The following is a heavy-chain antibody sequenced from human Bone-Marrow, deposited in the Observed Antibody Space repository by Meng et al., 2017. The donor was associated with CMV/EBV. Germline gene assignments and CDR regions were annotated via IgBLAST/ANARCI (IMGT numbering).Heavy chain of an antibody. CDR3: ARVRIDYYYYGMDV. CDR1: GFTFSSYA. D-gene: IGHD2-15*01. V-gene: IGHV3-23*01. Sequence: GVLKISCAASGFTFSSYAMSWVRQAPGKGLEWVSAISGSGGSTYYADSVKGRFTISRDNAKNSLYLQMNSLRAEDTAVYYCARVRIDYYYYGMDVWGQGTTVTGSS. J-gene: IGHJ6*01. CDR2: ISGSGGST.